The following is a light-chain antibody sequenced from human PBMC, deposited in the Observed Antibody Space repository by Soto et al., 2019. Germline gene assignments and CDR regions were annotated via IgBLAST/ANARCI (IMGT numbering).Light chain of an antibody. J-gene: IGKJ4*01. Sequence: EIVLTQSPDTLSLSPGERATLSCRASQSFSSNLAWYQHKPGQAPRLLIYGASNRATGIPDRFSGSGSGTDFTLTISRLEPEDFAVYYCQQYDNSPLTFGRGTKVDIK. CDR2: GAS. CDR3: QQYDNSPLT. CDR1: QSFSSN. V-gene: IGKV3-20*01.